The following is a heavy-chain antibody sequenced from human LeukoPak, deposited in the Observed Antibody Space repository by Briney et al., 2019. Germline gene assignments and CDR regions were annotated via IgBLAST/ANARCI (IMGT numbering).Heavy chain of an antibody. CDR3: ARDRPYYYDSSGYHDAFDI. J-gene: IGHJ3*02. CDR1: GGSIISRNW. CDR2: IYYSGST. Sequence: PSETLSLTCVVSGGSIISRNWWSWVRQPPGKGLEWIGYIYYSGSTYYNPSLKSRVTISVDTSKNQFSLKLSSVTAADTAVYYCARDRPYYYDSSGYHDAFDIWGQGTMVTVSS. D-gene: IGHD3-22*01. V-gene: IGHV4-4*02.